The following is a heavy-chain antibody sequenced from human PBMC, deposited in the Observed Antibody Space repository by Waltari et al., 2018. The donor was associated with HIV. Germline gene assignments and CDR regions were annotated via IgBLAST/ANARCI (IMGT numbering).Heavy chain of an antibody. CDR1: GGSISSYY. CDR3: ARGAVVLASRCSGGSCYLDY. Sequence: QVQLQESGPGLVKPSETLSLTCTVSGGSISSYYWSWIRQPPGQGLEWIGYIYYSGSTDYNPSLKSRVSISVDTSKNQFSLKLTSVTAADTAVYYCARGAVVLASRCSGGSCYLDYWGQGTLVTVSS. V-gene: IGHV4-59*01. CDR2: IYYSGST. J-gene: IGHJ4*02. D-gene: IGHD2-15*01.